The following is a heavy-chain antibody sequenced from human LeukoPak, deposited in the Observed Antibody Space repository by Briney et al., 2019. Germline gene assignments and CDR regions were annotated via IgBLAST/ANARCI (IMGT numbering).Heavy chain of an antibody. D-gene: IGHD2-15*01. CDR3: ARDGVALY. V-gene: IGHV3-48*01. Sequence: GGSLRLSCAASGFTFSNDGMSWVRQAPGKRPEWISYINSRSSDIHYADSVRGRFTIYRDNVKNSLFLQMNSLRVEDTAVYFCARDGVALYWGQGTLVTVSS. J-gene: IGHJ4*02. CDR1: GFTFSNDG. CDR2: INSRSSDI.